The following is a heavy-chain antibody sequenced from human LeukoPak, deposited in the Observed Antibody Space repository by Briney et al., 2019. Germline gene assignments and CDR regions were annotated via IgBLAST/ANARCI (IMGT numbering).Heavy chain of an antibody. CDR3: ANGYDGSYSGYEA. CDR2: ISGSGGST. CDR1: GFTFSSYA. D-gene: IGHD5-12*01. J-gene: IGHJ5*02. V-gene: IGHV3-23*01. Sequence: PGGSLRLSCAASGFTFSSYAMSWVRQAPGKGLEWVSAISGSGGSTYYADSVKGRFTISRDNSKNTLYLQMNSLRAEDTAVYYCANGYDGSYSGYEAWGQGTLVTVSS.